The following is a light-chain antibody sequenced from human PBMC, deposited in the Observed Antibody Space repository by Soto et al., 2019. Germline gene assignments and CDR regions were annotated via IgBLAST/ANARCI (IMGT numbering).Light chain of an antibody. J-gene: IGLJ1*01. CDR1: SSDVGGYNY. Sequence: QSALTQPPSASGSPGQSVTISCTGTSSDVGGYNYVSWYQQHPGKAPKLMIYEVSKRPSGVPDHFSGSKSGNKASLTVSGLQAEYEAAYYCSSYAGSRYVFGTGTKVIVL. CDR3: SSYAGSRYV. CDR2: EVS. V-gene: IGLV2-8*01.